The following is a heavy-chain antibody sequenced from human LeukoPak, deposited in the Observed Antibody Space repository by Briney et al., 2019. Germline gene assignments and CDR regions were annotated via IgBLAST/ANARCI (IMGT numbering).Heavy chain of an antibody. J-gene: IGHJ3*02. CDR3: ARDEYDFWSGYYFRGAFDI. Sequence: SETLSLTCTVSGGSISSYYWSWIRQPPGRGLEWIGYIYYSGSTNYNPSLKSRVTISVDTSKNQFSLKLSSVTAADTAVYYCARDEYDFWSGYYFRGAFDIWGQGTMVTVSS. V-gene: IGHV4-59*01. CDR1: GGSISSYY. D-gene: IGHD3-3*01. CDR2: IYYSGST.